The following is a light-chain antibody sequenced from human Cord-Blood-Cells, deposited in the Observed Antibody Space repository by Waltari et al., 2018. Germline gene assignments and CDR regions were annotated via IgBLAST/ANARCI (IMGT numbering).Light chain of an antibody. Sequence: QSALTQPPSVSGSPGQSVTISCTGTSSHVGSYNRVSWYQQPPGTAPKLMIYEVSNRPSGVPDRFSGSKSGNTASLTISGLQAEDEADYYCSSYTSSSTWVFGTGTKVTVL. CDR2: EVS. CDR3: SSYTSSSTWV. V-gene: IGLV2-18*02. CDR1: SSHVGSYNR. J-gene: IGLJ1*01.